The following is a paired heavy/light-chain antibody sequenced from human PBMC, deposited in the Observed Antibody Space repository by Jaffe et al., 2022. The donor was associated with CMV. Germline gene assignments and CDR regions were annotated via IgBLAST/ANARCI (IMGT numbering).Heavy chain of an antibody. CDR3: ARDRYSGSYRDYYYYGMDV. CDR1: GFTFSSYS. V-gene: IGHV3-48*02. J-gene: IGHJ6*02. Sequence: EVQLVESGGGLVQPGGSLRLSCAASGFTFSSYSMNWVRQAPGKGLEWVSYISSSSSTIYYADSVKGRFTISRDNAKNSLYLQMNSLRDEDTAVYYCARDRYSGSYRDYYYYGMDVWGQGTTVTVSS. D-gene: IGHD1-26*01. CDR2: ISSSSSTI.
Light chain of an antibody. CDR3: QVWDSSSDHPNRV. V-gene: IGLV3-21*04. CDR1: NIGSKS. Sequence: SYVLTQPPSVSVAPGKTARITCGGNNIGSKSVHWYQQKPGQAPVLVIYYDSDRPSGIPERFSGSNSGNTATLTISRVEAGDEADYYCQVWDSSSDHPNRVFGGGTKLTVL. J-gene: IGLJ2*01. CDR2: YDS.